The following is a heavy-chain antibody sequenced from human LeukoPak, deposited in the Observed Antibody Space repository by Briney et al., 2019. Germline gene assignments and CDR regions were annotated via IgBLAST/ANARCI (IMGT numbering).Heavy chain of an antibody. V-gene: IGHV4-34*01. D-gene: IGHD2-2*01. Sequence: SETLSLTCAVYGGSFSGYYWSWIRQPPGKGLEGIGEINHSGSTNYNPSLKSRVTISVDTSKNQFSLKLSSVTAADTAVYYCARLNIVVVPAAINPLYYYGMDVWGKGTTVTVSS. CDR2: INHSGST. CDR3: ARLNIVVVPAAINPLYYYGMDV. CDR1: GGSFSGYY. J-gene: IGHJ6*04.